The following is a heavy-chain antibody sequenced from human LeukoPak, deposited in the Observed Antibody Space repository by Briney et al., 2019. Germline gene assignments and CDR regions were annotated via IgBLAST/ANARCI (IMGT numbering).Heavy chain of an antibody. CDR2: INDSGTI. J-gene: IGHJ6*03. CDR3: ARRWNYGRNYYIDV. CDR1: GGSLSIRY. Sequence: PSETLSLTCAVYGGSLSIRYWSWTRQSPGKGLEWIGEINDSGTINCNPSLMSRVTISVDKSKNQFSLKLSSVTAADTAVYYCARRWNYGRNYYIDVWGKGATVSVSS. V-gene: IGHV4-34*01. D-gene: IGHD1-7*01.